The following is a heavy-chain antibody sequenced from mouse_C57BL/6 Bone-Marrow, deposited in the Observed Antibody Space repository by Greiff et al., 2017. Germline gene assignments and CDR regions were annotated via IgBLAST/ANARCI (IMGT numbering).Heavy chain of an antibody. CDR2: INPGSGGT. CDR3: ARSGNYGGFFDY. V-gene: IGHV1-54*01. Sequence: QVQLQQSGAELVRPGTSVKVSCKASGYAFTNYLIEWVKQRPGQGLEWIGVINPGSGGTNYNEKFKGKATLTADKSSSTAYMQLSSLTSEDSAVYFCARSGNYGGFFDYWGQGTTLTVSS. CDR1: GYAFTNYL. D-gene: IGHD2-1*01. J-gene: IGHJ2*01.